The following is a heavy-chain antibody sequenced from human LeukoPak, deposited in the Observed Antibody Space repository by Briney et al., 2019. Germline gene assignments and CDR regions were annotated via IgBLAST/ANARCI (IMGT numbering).Heavy chain of an antibody. D-gene: IGHD5-12*01. CDR1: GYTFTSFD. V-gene: IGHV1-8*01. CDR2: MSPNSGNT. J-gene: IGHJ4*02. CDR3: ARGYSGYGFFDY. Sequence: ASVKVSCKASGYTFTSFDIFWVRQATGQGLEWMGWMSPNSGNTGSAQKFQGRVTFTRDTSISTSFMELSSLRSEDTAIYYCARGYSGYGFFDYWGQGTLVTVSS.